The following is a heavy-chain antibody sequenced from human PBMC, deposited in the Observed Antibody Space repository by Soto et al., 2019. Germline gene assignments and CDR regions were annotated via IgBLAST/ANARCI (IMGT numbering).Heavy chain of an antibody. CDR2: INPDGSEK. D-gene: IGHD2-21*01. CDR3: ARGVTTGVGDFDM. CDR1: GFTFSSYW. J-gene: IGHJ3*02. V-gene: IGHV3-7*01. Sequence: EVQLVESGGGLVQPGGSLRLSCAASGFTFSSYWMTWVRQAPGKGLEWVANINPDGSEKYYVDSVKGRFTISRDNAKNSLYLQMDSPRAEDTVVYYCARGVTTGVGDFDMWGQGTMFTVSS.